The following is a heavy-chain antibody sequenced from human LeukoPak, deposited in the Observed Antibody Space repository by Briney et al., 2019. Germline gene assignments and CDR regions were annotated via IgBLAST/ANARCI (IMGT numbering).Heavy chain of an antibody. CDR3: AKDQAWVVPASNWFDP. Sequence: PGGSLRLSCAASGFTFSSYAMSWVRQAPGKGLEWVSAISGSGGSTYYADSVKGRFTISRDNSKNTLYLQMNSLRAEDTAVYYCAKDQAWVVPASNWFDPWGLGTLVTVSS. CDR1: GFTFSSYA. J-gene: IGHJ5*02. D-gene: IGHD2-2*01. V-gene: IGHV3-23*01. CDR2: ISGSGGST.